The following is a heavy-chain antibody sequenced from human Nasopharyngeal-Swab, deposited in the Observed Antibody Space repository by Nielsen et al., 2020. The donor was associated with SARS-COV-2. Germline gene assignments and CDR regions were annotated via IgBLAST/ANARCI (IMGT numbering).Heavy chain of an antibody. J-gene: IGHJ4*02. V-gene: IGHV3-11*06. CDR2: ISSSSSYT. CDR3: AKEEQLFDY. Sequence: WIRQPPGKGLEWVSYISSSSSYTNYADSVKGRFTISRDNSKNTLYLQMNSLRAEDTAVYYCAKEEQLFDYWGQGTLVTVSS. D-gene: IGHD1/OR15-1a*01.